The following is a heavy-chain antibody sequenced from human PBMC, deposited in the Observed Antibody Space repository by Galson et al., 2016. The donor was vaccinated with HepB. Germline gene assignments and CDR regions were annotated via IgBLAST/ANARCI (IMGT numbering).Heavy chain of an antibody. CDR1: GFTLSSYW. V-gene: IGHV3-7*05. Sequence: SLRLSCAASGFTLSSYWMSWVRQAPGKGLEWVANIKQDGSEEYYVDSVKGRFTISRDNAKNSLYLQMNSLRADDTAVYNCAGVPSGKRLDYWGQGTLVTVSS. J-gene: IGHJ4*02. CDR3: AGVPSGKRLDY. D-gene: IGHD4-23*01. CDR2: IKQDGSEE.